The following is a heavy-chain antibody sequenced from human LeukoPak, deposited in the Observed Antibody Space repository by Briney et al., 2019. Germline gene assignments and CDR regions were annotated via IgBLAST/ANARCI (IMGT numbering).Heavy chain of an antibody. Sequence: SQTLSLTCTVSGGSISSGDYYWSWIRQPPGKGLEWIGYIYYSGSTYYNPSLKSRVTISVDTSKNQFSLKLSSVTAADTAVYYCARDIARLYYFDYWGQGTLVTVSS. CDR1: GGSISSGDYY. J-gene: IGHJ4*02. D-gene: IGHD2-15*01. V-gene: IGHV4-30-4*01. CDR3: ARDIARLYYFDY. CDR2: IYYSGST.